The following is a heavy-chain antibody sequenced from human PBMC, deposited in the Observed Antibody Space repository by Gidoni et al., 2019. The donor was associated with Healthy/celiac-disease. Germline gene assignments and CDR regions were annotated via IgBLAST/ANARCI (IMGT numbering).Heavy chain of an antibody. V-gene: IGHV3-21*01. D-gene: IGHD3-22*01. CDR2: ISSSSSDI. CDR1: GFTFSSYS. CDR3: ARTENYYDSSGYISLFDY. J-gene: IGHJ4*02. Sequence: EVQLVESGGGLVKPGGSLRLSCAASGFTFSSYSMNWVRQAPGKGLEWVSSISSSSSDIYYADSVKGRFTISRDNAKNSLYLQMNSLRAEDTAVYYCARTENYYDSSGYISLFDYWGQGTLVTVSS.